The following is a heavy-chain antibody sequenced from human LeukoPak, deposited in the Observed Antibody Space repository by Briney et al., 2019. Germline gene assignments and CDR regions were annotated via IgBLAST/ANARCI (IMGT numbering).Heavy chain of an antibody. D-gene: IGHD2-15*01. Sequence: GGTLRLSCAASGFTFSNDGMSWVRQAPGKRPEWISYINSRSSDIHYADSVRGRFTIYRDNVKNSLFLQMNSLRVEDTAVYFCARDGVALYWGQGTLVTVSS. V-gene: IGHV3-48*01. CDR2: INSRSSDI. CDR3: ARDGVALY. CDR1: GFTFSNDG. J-gene: IGHJ4*02.